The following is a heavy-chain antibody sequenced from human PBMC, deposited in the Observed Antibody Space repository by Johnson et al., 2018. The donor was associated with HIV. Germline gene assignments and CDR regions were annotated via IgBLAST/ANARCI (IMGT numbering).Heavy chain of an antibody. Sequence: QVQLVESGGGVVQPGRSLRLSCAASGFTFSSYAMHWVRQAPGKGLEWVAVISYDGSTKYYADSVKGRFTISRDNSKNTLYLQMNSLRAEDTAVYYCARESELLSSSDAFDIWGQGTMVTVSS. CDR1: GFTFSSYA. J-gene: IGHJ3*02. D-gene: IGHD6-6*01. CDR2: ISYDGSTK. V-gene: IGHV3-30*04. CDR3: ARESELLSSSDAFDI.